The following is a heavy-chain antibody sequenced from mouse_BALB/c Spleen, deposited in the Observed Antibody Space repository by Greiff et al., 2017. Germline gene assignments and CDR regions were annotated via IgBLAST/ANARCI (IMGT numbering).Heavy chain of an antibody. CDR2: INPYNGAT. V-gene: IGHV1-31*01. Sequence: VQLQQSGPELVKPGASVKISCKASGYSFTGYYMHWVKQSHVKSLEWIGRINPYNGATSYNQNFKDKASLTVDKSSSTAYMELHSLTSEDSAVYYCARVTTTATGYYAMDYWGQGTSVTVSS. J-gene: IGHJ4*01. D-gene: IGHD1-2*01. CDR1: GYSFTGYY. CDR3: ARVTTTATGYYAMDY.